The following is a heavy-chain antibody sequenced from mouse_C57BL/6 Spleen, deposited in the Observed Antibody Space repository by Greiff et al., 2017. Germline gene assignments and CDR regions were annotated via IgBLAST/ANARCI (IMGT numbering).Heavy chain of an antibody. Sequence: QVQLQQPGAELVRPGSSVKLSCKASGYTFTSYWMHWVQQRPIQGLEWIGNIDPSDSETPYNQKFKDKATLTVDKSSSTAYMQLSSLTSEDAAVYYCARPSNWYFDYWGQGTTLTVSS. CDR2: IDPSDSET. V-gene: IGHV1-52*01. CDR1: GYTFTSYW. CDR3: ARPSNWYFDY. D-gene: IGHD4-1*01. J-gene: IGHJ2*01.